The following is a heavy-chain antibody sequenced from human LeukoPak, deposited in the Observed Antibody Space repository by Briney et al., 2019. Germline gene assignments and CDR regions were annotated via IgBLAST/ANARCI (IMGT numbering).Heavy chain of an antibody. J-gene: IGHJ4*02. CDR2: INSDGSST. D-gene: IGHD1-26*01. CDR1: GFTFSSYW. V-gene: IGHV3-74*01. Sequence: GGSLRLSCAASGFTFSSYWMHWVRQAPGKGLVWVSRINSDGSSTNYADSVKGRFTISRDNVKNALYLEMNSLRAEDTAVYYCARDRGVGAPDYWGQGTLVTVSS. CDR3: ARDRGVGAPDY.